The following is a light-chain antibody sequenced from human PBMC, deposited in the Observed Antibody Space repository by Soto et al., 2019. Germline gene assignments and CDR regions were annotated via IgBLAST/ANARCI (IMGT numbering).Light chain of an antibody. V-gene: IGKV1-9*01. J-gene: IGKJ5*01. Sequence: DILITPSPSTLAASVGDVVTITLFASRGISSYSGCYQQKARLPRKLLFYSASTLQSGVPARVTGSISEPDFTHTISRLQPDDSAIYFSQEANSYTKTSGQGKRLG. CDR2: SAS. CDR3: QEANSYTKT. CDR1: RGISSY.